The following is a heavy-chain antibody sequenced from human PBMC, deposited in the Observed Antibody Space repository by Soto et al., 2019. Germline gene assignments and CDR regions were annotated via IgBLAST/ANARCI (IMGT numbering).Heavy chain of an antibody. V-gene: IGHV4-4*02. Sequence: SETLSLTCAVSGGSISSSNWWSWVRQPPGKGLEWIGEIYHSGSTNYNPSLKGRVTISVDKSKNQFSLKLSSVTAADTAVYYCAASRQWLGIYYFDYWGQGTLVTVS. CDR2: IYHSGST. CDR1: GGSISSSNW. CDR3: AASRQWLGIYYFDY. D-gene: IGHD6-19*01. J-gene: IGHJ4*02.